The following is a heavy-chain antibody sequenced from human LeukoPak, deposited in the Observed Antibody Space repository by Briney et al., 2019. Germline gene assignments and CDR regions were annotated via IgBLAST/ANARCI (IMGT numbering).Heavy chain of an antibody. CDR1: GGSISSGSYY. CDR2: IYTSGST. D-gene: IGHD2-2*01. J-gene: IGHJ6*02. Sequence: SQTLSLTCTVSGGSISSGSYYWSWIRPPAGKGLEWIGRIYTSGSTNYNPSLKSRVTISVDTSENQFPLKLSSVTAADTAVYYCARDRCSSTSCYLAYYYYGMDVWGQGTTVTVSS. CDR3: ARDRCSSTSCYLAYYYYGMDV. V-gene: IGHV4-61*02.